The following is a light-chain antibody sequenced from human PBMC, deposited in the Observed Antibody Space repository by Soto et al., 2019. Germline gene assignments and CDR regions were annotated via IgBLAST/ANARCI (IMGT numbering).Light chain of an antibody. V-gene: IGKV1-39*01. Sequence: DIQLTQSPSSLSASVGDRVTITCRASQNIDMYLSWYQQKPGRAPKLLIYAASTLQNGVPSRFNGSRSGTQFSLTISGLQPEDFATYYCQQSYSSPPLTFGAGTKVEIK. CDR3: QQSYSSPPLT. CDR2: AAS. CDR1: QNIDMY. J-gene: IGKJ4*01.